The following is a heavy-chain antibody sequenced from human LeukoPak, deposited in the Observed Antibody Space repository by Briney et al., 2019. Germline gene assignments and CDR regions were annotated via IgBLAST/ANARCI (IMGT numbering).Heavy chain of an antibody. J-gene: IGHJ4*02. V-gene: IGHV3-30-3*01. CDR1: GFTFSSYA. D-gene: IGHD6-13*01. Sequence: GGSLRLSCAASGFTFSSYAMHWVRQAPGKGLEGVAVISYDGSNKYYADSVKGRFTISRDNSKNTLYLQMNSLRAEDTAVYYCARGTGYSSSWFDYWGQGTLVTVSS. CDR2: ISYDGSNK. CDR3: ARGTGYSSSWFDY.